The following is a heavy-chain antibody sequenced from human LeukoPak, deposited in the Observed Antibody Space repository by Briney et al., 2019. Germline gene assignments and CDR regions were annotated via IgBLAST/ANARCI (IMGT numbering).Heavy chain of an antibody. CDR2: LSGSGGST. CDR3: AKAGYSSGWYGGPFDY. CDR1: GFTFSSYA. Sequence: GGSLRLSCAASGFTFSSYAMSWVRQAPGKGLEWVSDLSGSGGSTYYADSVKGRFTISRDNSKNTLYLKMNSLRAEDTAVYYWAKAGYSSGWYGGPFDYWGQGTLVTVSS. V-gene: IGHV3-23*01. D-gene: IGHD6-19*01. J-gene: IGHJ4*02.